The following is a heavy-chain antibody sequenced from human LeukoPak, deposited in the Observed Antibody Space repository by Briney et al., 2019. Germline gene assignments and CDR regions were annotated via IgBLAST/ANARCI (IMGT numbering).Heavy chain of an antibody. Sequence: PSETLSLTCTVSGGSISSSSYYWGWIRQPPGKGLEWIGSIYYSGSTYYNPSLKSRVTISVDTSKNQFSLKLSSVTAADTAVYYCARLLIAVAVAFDYWGQGNLVTVSS. D-gene: IGHD6-19*01. CDR3: ARLLIAVAVAFDY. CDR2: IYYSGST. CDR1: GGSISSSSYY. V-gene: IGHV4-39*01. J-gene: IGHJ4*02.